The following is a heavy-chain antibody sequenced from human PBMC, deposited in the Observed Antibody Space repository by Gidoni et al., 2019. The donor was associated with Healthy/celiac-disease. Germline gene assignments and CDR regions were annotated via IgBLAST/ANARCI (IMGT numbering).Heavy chain of an antibody. V-gene: IGHV3-21*01. CDR1: GFPFGCYT. CDR2: ISSSSSYI. CDR3: ARVGNWNDEDYYYYYMDV. Sequence: VQLVESGGGLFKPGGSLRLSCSASGFPFGCYTMNWVRQAPGKGLGGVSSISSSSSYIYYADSVKGRFTNSRDNAKNSLYLQMNSLRAEDTAVYYCARVGNWNDEDYYYYYMDVWGKGTTVTVSS. D-gene: IGHD1-1*01. J-gene: IGHJ6*03.